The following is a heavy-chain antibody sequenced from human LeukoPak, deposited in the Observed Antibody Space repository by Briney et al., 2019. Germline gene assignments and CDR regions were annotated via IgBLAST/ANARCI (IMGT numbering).Heavy chain of an antibody. V-gene: IGHV4-34*01. CDR1: GGSFSGYY. Sequence: SETLSLTCAVYGGSFSGYYWSWIRQPPGKGLEWIGEINHSGSTNYNPSLKSRVTISVDTSKNQFSLKLSSVTAADTAVYYCARCRYSGGWYRSYFDYWGQGTLVTVSS. CDR2: INHSGST. CDR3: ARCRYSGGWYRSYFDY. D-gene: IGHD6-19*01. J-gene: IGHJ4*02.